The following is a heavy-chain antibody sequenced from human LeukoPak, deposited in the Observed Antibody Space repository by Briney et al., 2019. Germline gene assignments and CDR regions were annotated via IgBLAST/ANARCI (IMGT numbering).Heavy chain of an antibody. Sequence: SETLSLTCTVSGGSISSYYWSWIRQPPGKGLEWIGYIYYSGSTNYNPSLKSRVTISVDTSKNQFSLKLSSVTAADTAVYYCARGSMHYYDSSGSLYYFDYWGQGTLVTVSS. CDR2: IYYSGST. CDR1: GGSISSYY. V-gene: IGHV4-59*01. CDR3: ARGSMHYYDSSGSLYYFDY. D-gene: IGHD3-22*01. J-gene: IGHJ4*02.